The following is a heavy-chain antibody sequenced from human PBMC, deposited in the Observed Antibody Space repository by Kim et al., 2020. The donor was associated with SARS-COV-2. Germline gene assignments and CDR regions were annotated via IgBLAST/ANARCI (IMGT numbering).Heavy chain of an antibody. V-gene: IGHV5-51*01. Sequence: GESLQISCKGSGYSFNSFWIGWVRQLPGKGLEWVALIFPDDSDTKYNPSFQGQVTISVDESINTAYLQWNSLRASDTAVYFCTTLSDYYASGSFAFDTWGQGTMVTVSS. D-gene: IGHD3-10*01. CDR1: GYSFNSFW. CDR3: TTLSDYYASGSFAFDT. J-gene: IGHJ3*02. CDR2: IFPDDSDT.